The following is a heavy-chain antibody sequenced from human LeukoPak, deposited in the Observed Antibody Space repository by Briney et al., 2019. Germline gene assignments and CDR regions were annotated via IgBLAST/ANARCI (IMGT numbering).Heavy chain of an antibody. J-gene: IGHJ4*02. CDR1: GFTFRSYT. CDR2: ISSRSNYI. D-gene: IGHD1-26*01. CDR3: ARSYGTVPNFDY. V-gene: IGHV3-21*01. Sequence: GGSLRLSCAASGFTFRSYTLNWVRQAPGKGLEWVSSISSRSNYIYYADSVKGRFTISRDNAKNSLYLQMNSLRAEETAIYYCARSYGTVPNFDYWGQGTLVTVSS.